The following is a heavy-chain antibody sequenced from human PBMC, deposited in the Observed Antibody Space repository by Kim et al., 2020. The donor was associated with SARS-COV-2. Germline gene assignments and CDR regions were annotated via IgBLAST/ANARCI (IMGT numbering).Heavy chain of an antibody. Sequence: GGSLRLSCAASGFTFSSYAMSWVRQAPGKGLEWVSAISGSGGSTYYADSVKGRFTISRDNSKNTLYLQMNSLRAEDTAVYYCAKDLGVRYSYGLFDYWGQGTLVTVSS. CDR1: GFTFSSYA. D-gene: IGHD5-18*01. CDR2: ISGSGGST. V-gene: IGHV3-23*01. J-gene: IGHJ4*02. CDR3: AKDLGVRYSYGLFDY.